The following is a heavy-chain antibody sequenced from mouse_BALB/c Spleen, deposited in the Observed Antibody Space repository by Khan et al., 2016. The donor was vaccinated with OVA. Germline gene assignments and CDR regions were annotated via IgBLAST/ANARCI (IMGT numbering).Heavy chain of an antibody. CDR2: INPHIGET. CDR1: GYSFTGYF. Sequence: VQLKESGPELVKPGASVKISCKASGYSFTGYFMNWVMQSPGQSLEWIGRINPHIGETFYNQKFKGKATLTVDESSSTAHMELRNLASEDSAVYYCSRIYGSDFDYWGQGTTLTVSS. J-gene: IGHJ2*01. CDR3: SRIYGSDFDY. D-gene: IGHD1-1*01. V-gene: IGHV1-20*02.